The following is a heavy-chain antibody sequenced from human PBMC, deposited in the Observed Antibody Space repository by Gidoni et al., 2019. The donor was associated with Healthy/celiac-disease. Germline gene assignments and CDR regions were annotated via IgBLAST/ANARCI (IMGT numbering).Heavy chain of an antibody. CDR2: IKQDGSEK. Sequence: EVQLVESGGGLVQPGGSRRLTCAASGFTFRAHWLNWVRQAPGKGLEWVANIKQDGSEKYYVDSVKGRFTISRDNAKNSLYLQMNSLRAEDTAVYYCAKEASERLWGLSLPSPNDYWGQGTLVTVSS. J-gene: IGHJ4*02. CDR3: AKEASERLWGLSLPSPNDY. V-gene: IGHV3-7*01. D-gene: IGHD5-18*01. CDR1: GFTFRAHW.